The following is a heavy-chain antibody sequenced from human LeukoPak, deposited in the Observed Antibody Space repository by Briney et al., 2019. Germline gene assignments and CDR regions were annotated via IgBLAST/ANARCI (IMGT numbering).Heavy chain of an antibody. J-gene: IGHJ4*02. CDR2: INQHGNEK. CDR3: ARDARPNYYTSGSGI. CDR1: GFTFSSYW. Sequence: PGGSLRLSCATSGFTFSSYWMSWVRQAPGKGLEWVANINQHGNEKYYVDSVKGRFTISRDNAKNSLYLQINSLRAGDTAVYYCARDARPNYYTSGSGIWGQGTLVTVSS. V-gene: IGHV3-7*01. D-gene: IGHD3-10*01.